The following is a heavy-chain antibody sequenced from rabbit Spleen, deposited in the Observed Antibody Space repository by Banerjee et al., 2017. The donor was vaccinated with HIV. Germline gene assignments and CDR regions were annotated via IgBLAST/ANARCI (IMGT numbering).Heavy chain of an antibody. V-gene: IGHV1S21*01. D-gene: IGHD4-2*01. J-gene: IGHJ2*01. CDR1: EIDISSYA. Sequence: EQLKETGGGLVQPGGSLTLSCKASEIDISSYAMSWVRQAPGKGLEWIGCIYTGSGNTAYATWAKGRFTISKTPSTTVDLKMTGLTVADTATYFCARNYVNAFDPWGPGTLVTV. CDR2: IYTGSGNT. CDR3: ARNYVNAFDP.